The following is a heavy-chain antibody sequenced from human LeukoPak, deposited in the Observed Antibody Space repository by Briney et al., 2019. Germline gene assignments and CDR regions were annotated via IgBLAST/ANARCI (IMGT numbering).Heavy chain of an antibody. CDR2: IKTKADGATT. Sequence: PGGPLRLSCAASGFTFSDAWMSWVRQAPGRGLEWVGLIKTKADGATTDFAAPVKGRFTISRDDSKSTLSLQMDSLKTADTAVYYCTIVGYLGNFLHYWGQGTLVTVSS. D-gene: IGHD4-23*01. CDR1: GFTFSDAW. J-gene: IGHJ4*02. V-gene: IGHV3-15*01. CDR3: TIVGYLGNFLHY.